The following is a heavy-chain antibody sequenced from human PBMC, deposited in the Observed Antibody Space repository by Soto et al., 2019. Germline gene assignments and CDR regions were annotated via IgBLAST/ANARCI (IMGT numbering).Heavy chain of an antibody. CDR1: GYSFTRYW. J-gene: IGHJ4*02. CDR2: VYPADSDP. D-gene: IGHD4-17*01. CDR3: ARSSSHGDTSVDY. Sequence: PGGSLATSCKGSGYSFTRYWIGWVRQMPGKGLEWVGIVYPADSDPRYRPSFRGQVTISADKSISTAYLQWSSLKASDTAMYYCARSSSHGDTSVDYWGQVTLVTVSS. V-gene: IGHV5-51*01.